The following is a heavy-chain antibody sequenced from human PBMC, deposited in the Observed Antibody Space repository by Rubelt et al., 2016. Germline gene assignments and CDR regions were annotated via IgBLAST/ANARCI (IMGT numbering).Heavy chain of an antibody. J-gene: IGHJ4*02. V-gene: IGHV4-34*10. CDR1: GGSMSYYY. Sequence: QVQLQESGPGLVKPSETQSLTCTVSGGSMSYYYWTWIRQPPGKGLEWIGEINHSGITNYSPSFKSRVTMSVDKSKNQFSLRLASVTAADTGVYECASGRAGRRFDYWDQGALVNVSS. CDR3: ASGRAGRRFDY. CDR2: INHSGIT.